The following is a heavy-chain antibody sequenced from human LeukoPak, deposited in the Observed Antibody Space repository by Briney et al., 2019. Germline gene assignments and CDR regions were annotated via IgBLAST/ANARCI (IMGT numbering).Heavy chain of an antibody. CDR2: ISSSGSTI. D-gene: IGHD5-24*01. J-gene: IGHJ4*02. V-gene: IGHV3-11*01. Sequence: PGGSLRLSCAASGFTFSDYYMSWIRQAPGKGLEWVSYISSSGSTIYYADSVKGRFTISRHNAKNSLYLQMNSLRAEDTAVYYGARDGSKGWLQLPNYFDYWGQGTLVTVSS. CDR3: ARDGSKGWLQLPNYFDY. CDR1: GFTFSDYY.